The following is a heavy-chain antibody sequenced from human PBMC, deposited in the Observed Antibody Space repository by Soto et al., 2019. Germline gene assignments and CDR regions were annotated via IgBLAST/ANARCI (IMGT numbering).Heavy chain of an antibody. J-gene: IGHJ6*02. CDR1: GFTFDSYP. V-gene: IGHV3-30*14. Sequence: QVQLVESGGGVVQPGRSLRLSRAVSGFTFDSYPMHWVRQAPGKGLEWVAVVSYDGTKEYYADSVKGRFTISRDNSKSTLSLQMNSLRADDTAVYYCARAEYSSSWSPYYYYYGMDVWGQGTTVTVSS. CDR2: VSYDGTKE. D-gene: IGHD6-13*01. CDR3: ARAEYSSSWSPYYYYYGMDV.